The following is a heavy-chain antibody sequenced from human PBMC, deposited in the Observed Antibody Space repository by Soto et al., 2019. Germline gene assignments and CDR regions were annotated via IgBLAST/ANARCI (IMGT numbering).Heavy chain of an antibody. J-gene: IGHJ6*02. Sequence: EASVKVSCKASRDAFSKYSFNWVRQAPGQGLEWMGWIIPFFDSRNYAEKFRGRVTITADESASTAYMELRSLRFEDTAVYYCARGETYLGVWGQGTTVTVSS. CDR2: IIPFFDSR. V-gene: IGHV1-69*13. CDR1: RDAFSKYS. CDR3: ARGETYLGV. D-gene: IGHD3-16*01.